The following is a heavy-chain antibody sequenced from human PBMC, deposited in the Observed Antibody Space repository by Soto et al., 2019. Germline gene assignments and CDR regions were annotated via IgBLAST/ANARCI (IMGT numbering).Heavy chain of an antibody. D-gene: IGHD3-16*01. V-gene: IGHV3-30*18. CDR1: GFTFSSYA. CDR2: ISYDGSNK. J-gene: IGHJ5*02. Sequence: PGGSLRRSCAASGFTFSSYAMSWVRQAPGKGLEWVAVISYDGSNKYYADSVKGRFTISRDNSKNTLYLQMNSLRAEDTAVYYSAKEGLGSRAPVFDPWGQGTLVTVSS. CDR3: AKEGLGSRAPVFDP.